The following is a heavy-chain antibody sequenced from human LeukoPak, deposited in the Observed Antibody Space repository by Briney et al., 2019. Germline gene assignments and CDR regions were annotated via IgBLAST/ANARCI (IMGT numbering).Heavy chain of an antibody. CDR2: TYYRSKWYN. V-gene: IGHV6-1*01. Sequence: SQTPSLTCVISGDSVSTNSAAWNWIRQSPSRGLEWLGRTYYRSKWYNDYAVSVKSRITINPDTSKNQFSLQLNSVTPEDTAVYYCARDPAGYSSGWYYTYGMDVWGQGTTVTVSS. D-gene: IGHD6-19*01. J-gene: IGHJ6*02. CDR3: ARDPAGYSSGWYYTYGMDV. CDR1: GDSVSTNSAA.